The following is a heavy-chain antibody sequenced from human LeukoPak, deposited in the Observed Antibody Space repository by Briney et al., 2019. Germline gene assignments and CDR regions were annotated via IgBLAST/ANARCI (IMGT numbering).Heavy chain of an antibody. CDR1: GFTVRSNY. CDR3: ARADGYSSWFVH. D-gene: IGHD5-18*01. V-gene: IGHV3-53*01. CDR2: MYSGDST. Sequence: GGSLRLSCAASGFTVRSNYMTWVRQAPGKGLEWVSVMYSGDSTYYDDSVKGRFTISRDNSKNTLDLQMNSLRDEDTGVYYCARADGYSSWFVHWGQGALVTVSS. J-gene: IGHJ5*02.